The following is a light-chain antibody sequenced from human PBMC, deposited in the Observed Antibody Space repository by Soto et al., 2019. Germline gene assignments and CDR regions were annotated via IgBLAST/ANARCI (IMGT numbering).Light chain of an antibody. CDR1: SSDVGGYNY. CDR2: DVN. J-gene: IGLJ3*02. CDR3: SSYSSTTTLV. Sequence: QSALTQPASVSGSPGQSITISCTGTSSDVGGYNYVSWYQQRPGKAPKIMIYDVNNRPSGVSNRFSASKSGNTASLTISGLQAEDEADYYCSSYSSTTTLVFGGGTQLTVL. V-gene: IGLV2-14*01.